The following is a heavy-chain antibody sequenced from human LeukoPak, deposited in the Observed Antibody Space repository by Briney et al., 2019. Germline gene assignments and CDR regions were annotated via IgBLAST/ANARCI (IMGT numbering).Heavy chain of an antibody. Sequence: PGRSLRLSCAASGFTFYDYAMHWVRQAPGKGLEWVSGISWNSGSIGYADSVKGRFTISRDNAKNSLYLQMNSLRAEDTALYYCVAAAGNDYYYYGMDVWGQGTTVTVSS. CDR2: ISWNSGSI. J-gene: IGHJ6*02. D-gene: IGHD6-13*01. V-gene: IGHV3-9*01. CDR3: VAAAGNDYYYYGMDV. CDR1: GFTFYDYA.